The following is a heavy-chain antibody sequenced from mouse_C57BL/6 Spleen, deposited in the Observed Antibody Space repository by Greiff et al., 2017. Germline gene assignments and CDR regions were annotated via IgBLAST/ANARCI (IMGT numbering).Heavy chain of an antibody. Sequence: EVKLVESGGGLVKPGGSLKLSCAASGFTFSDYGMHWVRQAPEKGLEWVAYISSGSSTIYYADTVKGRFTISRDNAKNTLFLQMTSLRSEDTAMYYCARDTTVGFDYWGQGTTLTVSS. V-gene: IGHV5-17*01. CDR3: ARDTTVGFDY. CDR1: GFTFSDYG. D-gene: IGHD1-1*01. CDR2: ISSGSSTI. J-gene: IGHJ2*01.